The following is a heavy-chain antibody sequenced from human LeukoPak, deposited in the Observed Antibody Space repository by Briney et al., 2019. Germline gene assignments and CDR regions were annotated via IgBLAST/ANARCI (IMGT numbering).Heavy chain of an antibody. J-gene: IGHJ3*02. Sequence: ASVKVSCKASGYTFTSYYMHWVRQAPGQGLEWMGIINPSGGSTSYAQKLQGRVTMTRDMSTSTVYMELSSLRSEDTAVYYCARDPSMDIAVAGYAFDIWGQGTMVTVSS. V-gene: IGHV1-46*01. CDR1: GYTFTSYY. D-gene: IGHD6-19*01. CDR3: ARDPSMDIAVAGYAFDI. CDR2: INPSGGST.